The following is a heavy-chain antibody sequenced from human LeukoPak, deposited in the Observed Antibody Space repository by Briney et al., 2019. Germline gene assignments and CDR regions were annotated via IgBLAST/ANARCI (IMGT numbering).Heavy chain of an antibody. V-gene: IGHV3-48*03. CDR1: GFTFSSYE. CDR3: ARNNGYDFDY. CDR2: ISSNGSTI. Sequence: GGSLRLSCAASGFTFSSYEMNWVRQAPGKGLEWVSYISSNGSTIYYADSVKGRFTISRDNAKNSLYLQMNSLRAEDTAVYYCARNNGYDFDYWGQGTLVTVSS. J-gene: IGHJ4*02. D-gene: IGHD5-12*01.